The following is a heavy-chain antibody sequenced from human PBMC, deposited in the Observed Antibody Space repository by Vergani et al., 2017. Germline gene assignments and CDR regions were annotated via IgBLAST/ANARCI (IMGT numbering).Heavy chain of an antibody. CDR2: VFHLGTL. CDR3: VRDLHSRGPVDV. V-gene: IGHV4-38-2*02. J-gene: IGHJ4*02. D-gene: IGHD3/OR15-3a*01. Sequence: QVQLHESGPGLLRPSETLSLTCRVSGVSITGGNYWGWVRQSPVSGLEWLGSVFHLGTLYYNPSLQSRVSISMDANNHFSLKLTSVTAADDAVYYCVRDLHSRGPVDVWGQGSLVTVAS. CDR1: GVSITGGNY.